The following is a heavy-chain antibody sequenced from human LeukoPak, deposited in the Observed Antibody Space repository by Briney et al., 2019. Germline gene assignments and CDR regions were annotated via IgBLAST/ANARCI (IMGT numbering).Heavy chain of an antibody. CDR2: IYYSGST. CDR1: GGSISSGDYY. Sequence: SETLSLTCTVSGGSISSGDYYWNWIRQPPGKGLEWIGYIYYSGSTYYNPSLKRRVSISIDTSKNQFSLKLSSVTAADTAVYYCARGYCSSTSCYRGAFDIWGQGTMVTVSS. V-gene: IGHV4-30-4*08. CDR3: ARGYCSSTSCYRGAFDI. J-gene: IGHJ3*02. D-gene: IGHD2-2*01.